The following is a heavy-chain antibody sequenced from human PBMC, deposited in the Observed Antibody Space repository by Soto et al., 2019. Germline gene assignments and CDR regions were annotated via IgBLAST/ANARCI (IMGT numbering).Heavy chain of an antibody. CDR3: ASGGPYGDYAFSDY. J-gene: IGHJ4*02. CDR1: GGSISSYY. CDR2: IYTSGST. V-gene: IGHV4-4*07. D-gene: IGHD4-17*01. Sequence: KTSETLSLTCTVSGGSISSYYWSWIRQPAGKGLEWIGRIYTSGSTNYNPSLKSRVTMSVDTSKNQFSLKLSSVTAADTAVYYCASGGPYGDYAFSDYWGQGTLVTVSS.